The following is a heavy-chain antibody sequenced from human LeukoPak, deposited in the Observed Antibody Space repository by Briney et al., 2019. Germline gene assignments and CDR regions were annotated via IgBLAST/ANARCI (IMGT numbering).Heavy chain of an antibody. CDR1: GGTFSSYA. D-gene: IGHD3-16*01. V-gene: IGHV1-69*13. CDR2: IIPIFGTA. J-gene: IGHJ6*02. CDR3: ASVLGQDYYYGMDV. Sequence: SVKVSCKASGGTFSSYAISWVRQAPGQGLEWMGGIIPIFGTANYAQKFQGRVTITADESTSTAYMELSSLRSEDTAVYYCASVLGQDYYYGMDVWGQGTTVTVSS.